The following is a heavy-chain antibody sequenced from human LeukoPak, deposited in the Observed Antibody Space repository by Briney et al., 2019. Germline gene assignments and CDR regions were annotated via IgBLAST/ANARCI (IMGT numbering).Heavy chain of an antibody. D-gene: IGHD6-13*01. CDR2: ISGSGDNSGSGDNT. CDR1: GFSVRNND. V-gene: IGHV3-23*01. J-gene: IGHJ2*01. Sequence: GGSLRLSCAASGFSVRNNDMTWVRQAPGKGLECVSRISGSGDNSGSGDNTYYADSVKGRFTISRDDSKNTLYLQMNSLRAEDTAVYYCARGASSSWYPTGLDWRPKLKWYFDLWGRGTLVTVSS. CDR3: ARGASSSWYPTGLDWRPKLKWYFDL.